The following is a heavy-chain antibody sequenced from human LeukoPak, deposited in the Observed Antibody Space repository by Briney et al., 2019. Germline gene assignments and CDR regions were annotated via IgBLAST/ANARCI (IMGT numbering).Heavy chain of an antibody. CDR3: ARETLAAAVPKRGAFDI. Sequence: PSETLSLTCTVSGGSVSSSDYYWGWIRQPPGKGLEWIGSIYHSGSTYYNPSLKSRVTISVDTSKNQFSLKLSSVTAADTAVYYCARETLAAAVPKRGAFDIWGQGTMVTVSS. CDR1: GGSVSSSDYY. CDR2: IYHSGST. D-gene: IGHD6-13*01. J-gene: IGHJ3*02. V-gene: IGHV4-39*07.